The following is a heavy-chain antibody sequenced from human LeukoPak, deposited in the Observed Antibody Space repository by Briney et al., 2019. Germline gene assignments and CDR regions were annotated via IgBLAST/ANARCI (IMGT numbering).Heavy chain of an antibody. Sequence: SETLSLTCTVSGGSISSGTYYWSWIRQPAGKGLEWIGRIYTSGSTNYNPSLKSRVTISVDTSKNQFSLKLSSVTAADTAVYYCARDPGHIAAVANYYYYYMDVWGKGTTVTVSS. CDR3: ARDPGHIAAVANYYYYYMDV. J-gene: IGHJ6*03. V-gene: IGHV4-61*02. CDR1: GGSISSGTYY. CDR2: IYTSGST. D-gene: IGHD6-13*01.